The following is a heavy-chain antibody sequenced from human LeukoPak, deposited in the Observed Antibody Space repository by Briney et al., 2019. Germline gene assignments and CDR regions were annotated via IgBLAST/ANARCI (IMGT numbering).Heavy chain of an antibody. Sequence: PSETLSLTCTVSGGSISSYYWSWIRQPPGKGLEWIGEINHSGSTNYNPSLESRVTISVDTSKNQFSLKLSSVTAADTAVYYCASSGYCSGGSCYPAYFDYWGQGTLVTVSS. CDR2: INHSGST. V-gene: IGHV4-34*01. CDR1: GGSISSYY. D-gene: IGHD2-15*01. J-gene: IGHJ4*02. CDR3: ASSGYCSGGSCYPAYFDY.